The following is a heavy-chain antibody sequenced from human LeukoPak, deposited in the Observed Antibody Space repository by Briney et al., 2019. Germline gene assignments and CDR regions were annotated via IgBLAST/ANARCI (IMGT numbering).Heavy chain of an antibody. J-gene: IGHJ4*02. Sequence: GGSLRLSCAASGFTFSSYSMNWVRQAPGKGLEWVSSISSSSSYIYYADSVKGRFTISRDNAKNSLYLQMNSLRAEDTAVCYCARSIVVVTAPSGFDYWGQGTLVTVSS. CDR1: GFTFSSYS. V-gene: IGHV3-21*01. D-gene: IGHD2-21*02. CDR2: ISSSSSYI. CDR3: ARSIVVVTAPSGFDY.